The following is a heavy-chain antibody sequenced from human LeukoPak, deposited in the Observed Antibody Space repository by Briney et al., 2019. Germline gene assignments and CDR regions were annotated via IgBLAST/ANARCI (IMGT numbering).Heavy chain of an antibody. CDR3: ARDPERWSDAFDI. V-gene: IGHV4-30-2*01. CDR1: GGSISSGGYY. CDR2: IYHSGST. D-gene: IGHD5-24*01. J-gene: IGHJ3*02. Sequence: ASETLSLTCTVSGGSISSGGYYWSWIRQPPGKGLEWIGYIYHSGSTYYNPSLKSRVTISVDRSKNQFSLKLSSVTAADTAVYYCARDPERWSDAFDIWGQGTMVTVSS.